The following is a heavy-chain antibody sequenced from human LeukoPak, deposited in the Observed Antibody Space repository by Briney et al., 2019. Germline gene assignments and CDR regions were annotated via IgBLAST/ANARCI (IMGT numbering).Heavy chain of an antibody. D-gene: IGHD3-10*01. CDR2: IYDSGST. V-gene: IGHV4-31*03. CDR3: ARDSFGSFDY. Sequence: SETLSLTCTVSGGSISSGGYYWSWIRQHPGKGLEWIGYIYDSGSTHYNPSLKSRVSMSVDTSKDQFSLKLSSVTAADTAVYYCARDSFGSFDYWGQGILVTVSS. CDR1: GGSISSGGYY. J-gene: IGHJ4*02.